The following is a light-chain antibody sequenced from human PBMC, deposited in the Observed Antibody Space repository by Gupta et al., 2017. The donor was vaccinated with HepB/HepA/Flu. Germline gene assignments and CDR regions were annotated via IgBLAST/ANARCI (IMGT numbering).Light chain of an antibody. CDR2: ATS. J-gene: IGKJ3*01. CDR1: QSVDSKY. V-gene: IGKV3-20*01. CDR3: QYFGDSPPGMT. Sequence: EIVLTQSPGTLSLSHGERSTLYCRASQSVDSKYLAWYQQKPGQAPRLLIYATSNRLTGVPHRFSGSGSGADFTLTISRLEAADFAVYYCQYFGDSPPGMTFGPGTRVD.